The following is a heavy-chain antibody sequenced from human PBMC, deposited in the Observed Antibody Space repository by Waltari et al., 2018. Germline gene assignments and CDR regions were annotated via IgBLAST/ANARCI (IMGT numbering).Heavy chain of an antibody. CDR2: DNGDGRGT. CDR1: GFIFSTYW. CDR3: ARDHYYSKDV. V-gene: IGHV3-74*01. Sequence: EVQLVESGGGLVQPGGSLRLSCEASGFIFSTYWMHWVRQAPGKGLVWGSRNDNGDGRGTSYADSVKGRFTISRDNAKNTLYLQMNSLRAEDTGVYYCARDHYYSKDVWGTGTTVTVSS. J-gene: IGHJ6*04.